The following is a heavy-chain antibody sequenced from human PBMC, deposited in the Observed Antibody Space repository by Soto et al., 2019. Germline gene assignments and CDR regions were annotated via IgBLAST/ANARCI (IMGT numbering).Heavy chain of an antibody. CDR1: GFTFSSYG. CDR2: IWYDGSNK. J-gene: IGHJ4*02. V-gene: IGHV3-33*01. D-gene: IGHD2-15*01. CDR3: ARDSLVRASGGSCYFRY. Sequence: GGSLRLACAASGFTFSSYGMHWVRQAPGKGLEWVAVIWYDGSNKYYADSVKGRFTISRDNSKNTLYLQMNSLRAEDTAVYYCARDSLVRASGGSCYFRYWGQGTLVTVSS.